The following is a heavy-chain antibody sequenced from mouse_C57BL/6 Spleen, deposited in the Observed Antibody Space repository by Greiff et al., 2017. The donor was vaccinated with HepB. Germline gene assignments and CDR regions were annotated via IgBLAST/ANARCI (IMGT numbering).Heavy chain of an antibody. CDR3: AREKGLRRYFDV. Sequence: DVKLVESGGGLVKPGGSLKLSCAASGFTFSSYAMSWVRQTPEKRLEWVATISDGGSYTYYPDNVKGRFTISRDNAKNNLYLQMSHLKSEDTAMYYCAREKGLRRYFDVWGTGTTVTVSS. CDR1: GFTFSSYA. D-gene: IGHD2-4*01. CDR2: ISDGGSYT. J-gene: IGHJ1*03. V-gene: IGHV5-4*01.